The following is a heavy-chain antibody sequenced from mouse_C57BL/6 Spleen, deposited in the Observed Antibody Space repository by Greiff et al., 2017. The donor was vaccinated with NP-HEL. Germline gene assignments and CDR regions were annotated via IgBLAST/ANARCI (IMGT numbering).Heavy chain of an antibody. CDR3: ARDYYGSSSFAY. J-gene: IGHJ3*01. V-gene: IGHV1-59*01. CDR1: GYTFTSYW. D-gene: IGHD1-1*01. CDR2: IDPSDSYT. Sequence: QVQLKQPGAELVRPGTSVKLSCKASGYTFTSYWMHWVKQRPGQGLEWIGVIDPSDSYTNYNQKFKGKATLTVDTSSSTAYMQLSSLTSEDSAVYYCARDYYGSSSFAYWGQGTLVTVSA.